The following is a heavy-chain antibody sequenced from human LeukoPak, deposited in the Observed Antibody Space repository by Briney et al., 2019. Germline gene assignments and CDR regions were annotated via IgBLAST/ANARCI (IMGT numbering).Heavy chain of an antibody. CDR1: GFTVSSNY. V-gene: IGHV3-66*01. CDR2: IYSGGTT. Sequence: GGSLRLSCAASGFTVSSNYMSWVRQAPGKGLEWVSVIYSGGTTYYADSVKGRFTISRDNSKNTLHLQMNSLRAEDTAGYYCARDQYSYAHAAHWGQGTLVTVSS. CDR3: ARDQYSYAHAAH. J-gene: IGHJ4*02. D-gene: IGHD5-18*01.